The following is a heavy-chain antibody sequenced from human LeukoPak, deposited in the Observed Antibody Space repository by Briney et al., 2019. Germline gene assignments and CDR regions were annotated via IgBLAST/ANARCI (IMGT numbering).Heavy chain of an antibody. CDR1: GFTFSSYG. J-gene: IGHJ4*02. CDR3: AKDLTIAVAGIDY. D-gene: IGHD6-19*01. CDR2: IRYDGSNE. Sequence: PGGSLRLSCAASGFTFSSYGMHWVRQAPGKGLEWVSFIRYDGSNEYYADSVRGRFTISRDNSKNTLYLQMNSLRAEDTALYYCAKDLTIAVAGIDYWGQGTLVTVSS. V-gene: IGHV3-30*02.